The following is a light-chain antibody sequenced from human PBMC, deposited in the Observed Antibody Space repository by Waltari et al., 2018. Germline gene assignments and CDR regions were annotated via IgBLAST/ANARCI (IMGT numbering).Light chain of an antibody. CDR3: QQRRNWPLT. V-gene: IGKV3-11*01. Sequence: EIVLTQSPAILSFSPGERATLPCRASQSVGTYLAWYQQRPGQSPRLLIYDASYRATGIPARVSGSGSETDFTLTISSLQPEDFAVYYCQQRRNWPLTFGGGTRVQI. CDR1: QSVGTY. J-gene: IGKJ4*01. CDR2: DAS.